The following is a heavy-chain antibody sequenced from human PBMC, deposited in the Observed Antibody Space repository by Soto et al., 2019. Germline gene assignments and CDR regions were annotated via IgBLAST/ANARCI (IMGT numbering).Heavy chain of an antibody. CDR1: GFTFGKYG. CDR2: ISYDGSNK. D-gene: IGHD5-18*01. CDR3: AKDLGDTAMVGGFDY. J-gene: IGHJ4*02. V-gene: IGHV3-30*18. Sequence: GGSLRLSCAASGFTFGKYGMHWVRQAPCKGLEWVAIISYDGSNKYYADSVKGRFTISRDNSKNTLYLQMNSLRAEDTAVYYCAKDLGDTAMVGGFDYWGQGTLVTVSS.